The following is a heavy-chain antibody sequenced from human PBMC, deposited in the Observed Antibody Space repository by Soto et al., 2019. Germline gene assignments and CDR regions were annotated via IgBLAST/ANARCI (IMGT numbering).Heavy chain of an antibody. V-gene: IGHV4-59*01. CDR1: GDSIRSYY. J-gene: IGHJ4*02. D-gene: IGHD2-8*02. CDR2: ISHSGST. CDR3: TRGGAGYSSTWAAN. Sequence: PSETLSLTCSVSGDSIRSYYWSWFRQPPGKGLEWIGYISHSGSTKHNPSLKSRVTMSMDTSRNQFSLRMTSVTSADTAFYYCTRGGAGYSSTWAANWGQGTLVTVSS.